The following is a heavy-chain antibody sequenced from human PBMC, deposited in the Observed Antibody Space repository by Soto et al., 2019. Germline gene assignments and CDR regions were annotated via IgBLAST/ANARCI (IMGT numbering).Heavy chain of an antibody. Sequence: GGSLRLSCVVSVFPFGANAMSWVRQAPGKGLEWVSGLSNTGRRTSYADSVKGRFNISRDNSKNTLYLQMNSLRAEDTAVYYCAKDPTIAVAGHIDYWGQGTLVTVSS. CDR2: LSNTGRRT. D-gene: IGHD6-19*01. J-gene: IGHJ4*02. V-gene: IGHV3-23*01. CDR3: AKDPTIAVAGHIDY. CDR1: VFPFGANA.